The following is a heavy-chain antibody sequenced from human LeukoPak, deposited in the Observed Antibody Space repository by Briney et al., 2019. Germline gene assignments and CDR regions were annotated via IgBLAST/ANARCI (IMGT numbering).Heavy chain of an antibody. CDR3: AREQSWYLDY. J-gene: IGHJ4*02. Sequence: SETLSLTCAVSGGSISSSNWWSWIRQPPGKGLEWIGYIYYSGSTYYNPSLKSRVAISVDTSKNQFSLKLSSVTAADTAVYYCAREQSWYLDYWGQGTLVTVSS. D-gene: IGHD6-13*01. V-gene: IGHV4-30-4*01. CDR1: GGSISSSNW. CDR2: IYYSGST.